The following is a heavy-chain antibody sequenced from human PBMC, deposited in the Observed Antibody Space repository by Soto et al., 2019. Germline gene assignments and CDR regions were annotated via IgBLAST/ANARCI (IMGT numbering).Heavy chain of an antibody. J-gene: IGHJ3*02. Sequence: GGSLRLSCAASGFTFSNAWMSWVRQAPGKGLEWVGRIKSKTDGGTTDYAAPVKGRFTISRDDSKNTLYLQMNSLKTEDTAVYYCTTDSIPYCSSTSCHPDAFDIWGQGTMVTVSS. CDR3: TTDSIPYCSSTSCHPDAFDI. CDR2: IKSKTDGGTT. V-gene: IGHV3-15*01. CDR1: GFTFSNAW. D-gene: IGHD2-2*01.